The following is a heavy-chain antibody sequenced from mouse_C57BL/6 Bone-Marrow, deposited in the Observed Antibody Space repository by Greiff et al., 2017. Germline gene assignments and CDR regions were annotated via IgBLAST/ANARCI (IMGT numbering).Heavy chain of an antibody. J-gene: IGHJ4*01. CDR2: IHPYSGST. CDR1: GYTFTSYW. D-gene: IGHD1-1*01. V-gene: IGHV1-64*01. Sequence: QVQLQQPGAELVKPGASVKLSCKASGYTFTSYWMHWVKQRPGQGLEWIGMIHPYSGSTNYNEKFKSKATLTVDKSSSTAYMQLSSLTSEDSAVYYCAGGGAVVYYYAMDYWGQGTSVTVSS. CDR3: AGGGAVVYYYAMDY.